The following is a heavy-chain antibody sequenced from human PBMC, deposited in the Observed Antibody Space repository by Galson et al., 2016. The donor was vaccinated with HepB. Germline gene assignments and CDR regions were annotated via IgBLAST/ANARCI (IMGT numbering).Heavy chain of an antibody. V-gene: IGHV1-2*02. D-gene: IGHD6-13*01. Sequence: SVKVSCKASGYTFTDYYVHWLRRAPGQGLEWMGWINPYSGSTHYAQKFQGRVTMTRDTSISTAYMELSSLRSDDTAVYYRGRDSVAAPGTFFDYWGQGILVTVSS. J-gene: IGHJ4*02. CDR3: GRDSVAAPGTFFDY. CDR2: INPYSGST. CDR1: GYTFTDYY.